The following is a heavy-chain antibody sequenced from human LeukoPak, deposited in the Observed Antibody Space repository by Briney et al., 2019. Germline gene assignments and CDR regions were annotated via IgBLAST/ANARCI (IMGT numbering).Heavy chain of an antibody. V-gene: IGHV4-61*02. D-gene: IGHD3-22*01. CDR2: IYSTGST. J-gene: IGHJ4*02. CDR1: GGSISSGGHY. CDR3: ARGRVYYDSTGYYC. Sequence: SETLSLTCTVSGGSISSGGHYWSWIRQPAGKGLEYFGRIYSTGSTNYNPSLRSRVTISVDTSKNHFSLKLSSVTAADTAVYYCARGRVYYDSTGYYCWGQGTLVTVSS.